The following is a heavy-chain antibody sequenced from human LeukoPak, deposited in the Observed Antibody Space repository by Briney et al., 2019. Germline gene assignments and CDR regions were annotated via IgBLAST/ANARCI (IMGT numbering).Heavy chain of an antibody. Sequence: QTGGSLRLSCAASGFTFSSYGMHWVRQAPGKGLEWVSYISSSSNTIYYADSVKGRFTISRDNAKNSLYLQMNSLRAEDTAVYYCARDRVGDYYGSGSPNWFDPWGQGTLVTVSS. CDR2: ISSSSNTI. J-gene: IGHJ5*02. V-gene: IGHV3-48*01. CDR1: GFTFSSYG. CDR3: ARDRVGDYYGSGSPNWFDP. D-gene: IGHD3-10*01.